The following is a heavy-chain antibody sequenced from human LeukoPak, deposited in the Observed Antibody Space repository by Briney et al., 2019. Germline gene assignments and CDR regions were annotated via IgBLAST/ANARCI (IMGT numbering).Heavy chain of an antibody. CDR2: IYTSGST. Sequence: SETLSLTCTVSGGSISSYYWSWIRQPAGKGLEWSGRIYTSGSTNYNPSLKSRVTMSVDTYKNQLSLKLSSVTAADTAVYYCAREVRAYSSSWYVFDYWGQGTLVTVSS. V-gene: IGHV4-4*07. J-gene: IGHJ4*02. D-gene: IGHD6-13*01. CDR1: GGSISSYY. CDR3: AREVRAYSSSWYVFDY.